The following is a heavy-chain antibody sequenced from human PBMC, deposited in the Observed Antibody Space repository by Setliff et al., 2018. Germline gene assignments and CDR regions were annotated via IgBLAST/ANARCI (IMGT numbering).Heavy chain of an antibody. CDR1: GYSFSRSW. D-gene: IGHD6-13*01. CDR3: AREQQRNYYYYGMDV. V-gene: IGHV5-51*04. J-gene: IGHJ6*02. Sequence: GESLKISCQGFGYSFSRSWIVWVRQMPGRGLEWLGIVYPGDSDTRYNPSFQGQVTISVDKPIDTAYLQWSSLKASDTAMYYCAREQQRNYYYYGMDVWGQGTTVTVSS. CDR2: VYPGDSDT.